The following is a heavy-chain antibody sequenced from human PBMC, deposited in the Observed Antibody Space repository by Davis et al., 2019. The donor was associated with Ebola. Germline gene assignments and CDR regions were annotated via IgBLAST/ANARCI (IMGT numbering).Heavy chain of an antibody. V-gene: IGHV3-74*01. CDR1: GFTFSSYS. J-gene: IGHJ4*02. CDR3: ARDLHSYESVFRLMGY. D-gene: IGHD5-18*01. CDR2: INSDGSST. Sequence: HTGGSLRLSCAASGFTFSSYSMNWVRQAPGKGLVWVSRINSDGSSTSYADSVKGRFTISRDNAKNSLYLQMNSLRAEDTAVYYCARDLHSYESVFRLMGYWGQGTLVTVSS.